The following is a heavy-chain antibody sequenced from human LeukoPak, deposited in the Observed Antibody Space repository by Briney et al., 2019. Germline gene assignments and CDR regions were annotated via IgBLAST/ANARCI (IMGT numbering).Heavy chain of an antibody. CDR3: AIINHPDGRVY. Sequence: GESLKISCQGFGYPFTTSWIGWVRQLPGKGLEWTAIIYAGNSDAKYSPSFQGQVSISTDRSISTAYLHWSSLKASDTAIYYCAIINHPDGRVYWGQGTLVPASS. J-gene: IGHJ4*02. CDR2: IYAGNSDA. CDR1: GYPFTTSW. V-gene: IGHV5-51*01. D-gene: IGHD5-24*01.